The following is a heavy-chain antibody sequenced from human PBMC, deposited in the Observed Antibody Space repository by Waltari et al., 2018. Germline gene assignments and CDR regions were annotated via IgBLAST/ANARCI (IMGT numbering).Heavy chain of an antibody. D-gene: IGHD2-15*01. J-gene: IGHJ4*02. CDR2: IIPIFSTA. V-gene: IGHV1-69*01. CDR1: GGTFSTHA. CDR3: ARDKERYCSGGSCSFHFDY. Sequence: QVQLVQSGAEVKKPGSSVKVSCKVSGGTFSTHALSWVRQAPGQGLEWMGGIIPIFSTATYAQKFQGRVTITADESTSTAYMELSSLRAEDTAVYYCARDKERYCSGGSCSFHFDYWGQGTLVTVSS.